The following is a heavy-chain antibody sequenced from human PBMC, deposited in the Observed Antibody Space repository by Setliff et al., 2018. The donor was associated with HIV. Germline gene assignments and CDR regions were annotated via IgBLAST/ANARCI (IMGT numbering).Heavy chain of an antibody. CDR1: GYSLTSHD. CDR2: INPNSGNT. D-gene: IGHD1-1*01. J-gene: IGHJ6*03. CDR3: ARTFSDNYRGHHYYYFDV. Sequence: GASVKVSCKASGYSLTSHDINWVRQAPGQGLEWVGWINPNSGNTAYAQNFQGRVTMTSDTSTGTLYLEVSSLGSEQTAVFYCARTFSDNYRGHHYYYFDVWGEGTTVTVSS. V-gene: IGHV1-8*01.